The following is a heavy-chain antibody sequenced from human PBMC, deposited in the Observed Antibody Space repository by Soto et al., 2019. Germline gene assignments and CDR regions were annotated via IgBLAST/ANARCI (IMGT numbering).Heavy chain of an antibody. CDR2: ITHSGST. J-gene: IGHJ5*02. D-gene: IGHD6-13*01. Sequence: LSLTCAVYGGSFSSYYWSWIRQPPGKGLEWIGEITHSGSTNYNPSLKSRVTISVDTSKNQFSLKLSSVTAADTAVYYCARLGRQQLVRRNWFDLWGQGTLVTVSS. CDR1: GGSFSSYY. V-gene: IGHV4-34*01. CDR3: ARLGRQQLVRRNWFDL.